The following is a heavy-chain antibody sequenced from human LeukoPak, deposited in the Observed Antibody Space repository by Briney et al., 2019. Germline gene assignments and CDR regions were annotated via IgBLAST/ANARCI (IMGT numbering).Heavy chain of an antibody. CDR3: AREGTTVTLGYYFDY. CDR2: ISSSSGYI. Sequence: GGSLRLSCAASGFTFSSYSMNWVRQAPGKGLEWVSSISSSSGYIYYADSVKGRFTISRDNAKNSLYLQMTSLRADDSAIYYRAREGTTVTLGYYFDYWGQGTLVTVSS. J-gene: IGHJ4*02. V-gene: IGHV3-21*06. CDR1: GFTFSSYS. D-gene: IGHD4-17*01.